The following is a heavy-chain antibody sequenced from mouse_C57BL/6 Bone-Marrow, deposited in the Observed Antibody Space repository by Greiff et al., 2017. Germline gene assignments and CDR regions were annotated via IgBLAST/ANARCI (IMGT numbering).Heavy chain of an antibody. CDR2: IYPGSGST. V-gene: IGHV1-55*01. J-gene: IGHJ4*01. D-gene: IGHD2-4*01. CDR1: GYTFTSYW. CDR3: ARVYYDYDASYYYAMDY. Sequence: VKLQQPGAELVKPGASVKMSCKASGYTFTSYWITWVKQRPGQGLEWIGDIYPGSGSTNYNEKFKSKATLTVDSSSSTAYMQLSSLTSEDSAIYFCARVYYDYDASYYYAMDYWGQGTSVTVSS.